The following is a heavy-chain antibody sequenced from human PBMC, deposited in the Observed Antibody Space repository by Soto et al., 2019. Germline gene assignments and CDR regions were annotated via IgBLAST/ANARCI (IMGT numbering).Heavy chain of an antibody. D-gene: IGHD2-21*02. V-gene: IGHV4-39*01. Sequence: QRQLQGSGPGLVKPAETLSLTCTVSGGSISGGDYWWAWIRQPPGKGLEWIGIASYTGSTHSSPSLRSRVVISVDSCKNQFSLRLSSLTAADAAVYHCARQIGGDRWYLEKWGQGTLV. CDR3: ARQIGGDRWYLEK. J-gene: IGHJ4*02. CDR2: ASYTGST. CDR1: GGSISGGDYW.